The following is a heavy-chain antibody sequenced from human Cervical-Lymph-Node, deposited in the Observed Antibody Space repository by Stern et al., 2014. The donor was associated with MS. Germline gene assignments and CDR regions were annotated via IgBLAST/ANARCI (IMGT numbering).Heavy chain of an antibody. V-gene: IGHV1-46*02. Sequence: QMQLVQSGAEVKKPGASVKVSCQASGDTFNRHHLHWVRQAPGQGLEWMGIIKLSSGNTNYAKKFQGRVTMTRDTSTSTVYMVLRDLRSEDTAVCSGANEVARINLDAFDLWGQGTMVTVSS. CDR1: GDTFNRHH. CDR2: IKLSSGNT. D-gene: IGHD5-24*01. J-gene: IGHJ3*01. CDR3: ANEVARINLDAFDL.